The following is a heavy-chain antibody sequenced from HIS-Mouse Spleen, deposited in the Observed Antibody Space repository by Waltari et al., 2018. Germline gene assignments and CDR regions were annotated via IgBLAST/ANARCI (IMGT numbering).Heavy chain of an antibody. CDR2: ISAYNGNT. V-gene: IGHV1-18*01. Sequence: TFTSYGISWVRQAPGQGLEWMGGISAYNGNTNYAPKLQGRVTMTTDTSTSTAYMELRSLRSDDTAVYYCARGRDFGVVIPFDYWGQGTLVTVSS. CDR1: TFTSYG. CDR3: ARGRDFGVVIPFDY. D-gene: IGHD3-3*01. J-gene: IGHJ4*02.